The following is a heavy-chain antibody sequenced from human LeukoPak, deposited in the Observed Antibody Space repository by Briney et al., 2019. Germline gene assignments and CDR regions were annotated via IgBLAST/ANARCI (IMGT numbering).Heavy chain of an antibody. CDR3: AKDIYGDYVY. Sequence: GGSLRLSCAASGFTFSNYGMHWVRQAPGKGLEWVAVIWYDGSDKYHADSVKGRFTISRDNSKNSLYLQMNSLRTEDTALYYCAKDIYGDYVYWGQGTLVTVSS. CDR1: GFTFSNYG. V-gene: IGHV3-33*03. CDR2: IWYDGSDK. J-gene: IGHJ4*02. D-gene: IGHD4-17*01.